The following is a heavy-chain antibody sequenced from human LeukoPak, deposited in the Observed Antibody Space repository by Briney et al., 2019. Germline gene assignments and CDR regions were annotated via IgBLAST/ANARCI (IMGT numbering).Heavy chain of an antibody. D-gene: IGHD2-2*01. J-gene: IGHJ4*02. CDR1: GGSFSGYY. Sequence: SETLSLTCAAYGGSFSGYYWSWIRQPPGKGLEWIGEINHSGSTNYNPSLKSRVTISVDTSKNQFSLKLSSVTAADTAVYYCARGRVVVPAANFPFDYWGQGTLVTVSS. CDR3: ARGRVVVPAANFPFDY. V-gene: IGHV4-34*01. CDR2: INHSGST.